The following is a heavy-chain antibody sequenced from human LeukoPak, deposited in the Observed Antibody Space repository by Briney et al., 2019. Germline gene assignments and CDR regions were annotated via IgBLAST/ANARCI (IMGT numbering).Heavy chain of an antibody. Sequence: SETLSLTCTVSGGSISSGGYYWSWIRQHPGKGLEWIGYIYYSGSTYYNPSLKSRVTISVDTSKNLFSLKLSSVTAADTAVYYCAREGSKYYFDYWGQGTLVTVSS. CDR2: IYYSGST. D-gene: IGHD3-10*01. V-gene: IGHV4-31*03. J-gene: IGHJ4*02. CDR1: GGSISSGGYY. CDR3: AREGSKYYFDY.